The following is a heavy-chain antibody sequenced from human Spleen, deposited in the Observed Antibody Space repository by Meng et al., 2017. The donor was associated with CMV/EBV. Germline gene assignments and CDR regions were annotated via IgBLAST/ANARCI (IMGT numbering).Heavy chain of an antibody. D-gene: IGHD3-10*01. V-gene: IGHV3-66*02. Sequence: GSLKISCAASGFTVSSNYMSWVRQAPGKGLEWVSVIYSGGSTYYADSVKGRFTISRDNSKNTLYLQMNSLRAEDTAVYYCASRVNYWGQGTLVTVSS. J-gene: IGHJ4*02. CDR1: GFTVSSNY. CDR2: IYSGGST. CDR3: ASRVNY.